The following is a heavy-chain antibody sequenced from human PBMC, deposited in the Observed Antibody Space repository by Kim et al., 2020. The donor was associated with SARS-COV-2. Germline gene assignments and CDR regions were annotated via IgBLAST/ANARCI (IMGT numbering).Heavy chain of an antibody. J-gene: IGHJ4*02. V-gene: IGHV4-34*01. CDR3: ARGAMVRGVNFDY. Sequence: YNPSLKSRVTISVDTSKNQFSLKLSSETAADTAVYYCARGAMVRGVNFDYWGQGTLVTVSS. D-gene: IGHD3-10*01.